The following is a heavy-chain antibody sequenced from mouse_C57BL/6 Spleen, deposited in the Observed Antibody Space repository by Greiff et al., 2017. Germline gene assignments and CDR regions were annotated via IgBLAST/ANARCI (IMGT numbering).Heavy chain of an antibody. V-gene: IGHV1-18*01. D-gene: IGHD2-4*01. Sequence: EVQLQQSGPELVKPGASVKIPCKASGYTFTDYNMDWVKQSHGKSLEWIGDINPNNGGTIYNQKFKGKATLTVDKSSITAYMELRSLTSEDTAVYDCARRRSTMITYYFDYWGQGTTLTVSS. CDR2: INPNNGGT. J-gene: IGHJ2*01. CDR3: ARRRSTMITYYFDY. CDR1: GYTFTDYN.